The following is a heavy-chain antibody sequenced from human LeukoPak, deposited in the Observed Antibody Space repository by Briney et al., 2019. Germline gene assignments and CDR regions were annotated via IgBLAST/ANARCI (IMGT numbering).Heavy chain of an antibody. J-gene: IGHJ4*02. CDR2: IQYSGSP. Sequence: SETLSLTCTVSGGSVSIGRYQWSWIRQPPGPGLEWIGDIQYSGSPAYNPSLQNRVIILKDESRNQFSLRLRSVTAADTAVYFCARRKADRLRDYYFDYWGQGILVTVSS. V-gene: IGHV4-61*01. D-gene: IGHD6-6*01. CDR3: ARRKADRLRDYYFDY. CDR1: GGSVSIGRYQ.